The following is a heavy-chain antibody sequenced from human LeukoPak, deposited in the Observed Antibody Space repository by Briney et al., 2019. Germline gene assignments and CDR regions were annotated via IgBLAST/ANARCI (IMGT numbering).Heavy chain of an antibody. CDR3: AKAQGESSLLLWFGELSANDY. CDR2: ISRDGSNK. CDR1: GFTFSSYG. D-gene: IGHD3-10*01. V-gene: IGHV3-30*18. Sequence: GGSLRLSCAASGFTFSSYGMHWVRQAPGKGLEWVAVISRDGSNKYYADSVKGRFTISRDNSKNTLYLQMNSLRAEDTAVYYCAKAQGESSLLLWFGELSANDYWGQGTLVTVSS. J-gene: IGHJ4*02.